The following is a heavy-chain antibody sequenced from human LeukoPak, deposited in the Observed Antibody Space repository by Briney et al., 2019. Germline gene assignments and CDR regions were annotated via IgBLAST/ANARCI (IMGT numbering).Heavy chain of an antibody. V-gene: IGHV4-39*01. Sequence: PSETLSLTCTVSGDSISSSSCYWGWIRQPPGKGLEWIGSIYYSGITYYNPSLKSRVTMSVDTSKNQFSLKLSSVTAADTAVYYCARQSIAVAGSGWFDPWGQGTLVTVSS. CDR2: IYYSGIT. J-gene: IGHJ5*02. CDR1: GDSISSSSCY. D-gene: IGHD6-19*01. CDR3: ARQSIAVAGSGWFDP.